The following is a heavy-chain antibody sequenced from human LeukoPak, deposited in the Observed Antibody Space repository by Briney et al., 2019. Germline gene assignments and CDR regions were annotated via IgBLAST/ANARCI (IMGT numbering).Heavy chain of an antibody. D-gene: IGHD3-10*01. J-gene: IGHJ4*02. V-gene: IGHV1-18*04. CDR3: ARVWFGELLSPDY. Sequence: GASVKVSCKASGYTFTSYGISWVRQAPGQGLEWMGRISAYNGNTNYAQKHQGRVTMTTDTYTSTAYMELRSLRSDNTAVYYGARVWFGELLSPDYWGQGTLVTVSS. CDR2: ISAYNGNT. CDR1: GYTFTSYG.